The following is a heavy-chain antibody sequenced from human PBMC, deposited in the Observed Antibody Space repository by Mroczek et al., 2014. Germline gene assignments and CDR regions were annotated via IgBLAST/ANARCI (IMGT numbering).Heavy chain of an antibody. CDR3: ARVNTIFGEDYYYMDV. J-gene: IGHJ6*03. CDR1: GGSISSGGYY. Sequence: QVQLQQWGPGLVKPSQTLSLTCTVSGGSISSGGYYWSWIRQHPGKGLEWIGYIYYSGSTYYNPSLKSRVTISVDTSKNQFSLKLSSVTAADTAVYYCARVNTIFGEDYYYMDVWGRGTTVTVSS. D-gene: IGHD3-3*01. CDR2: IYYSGST. V-gene: IGHV4-31*03.